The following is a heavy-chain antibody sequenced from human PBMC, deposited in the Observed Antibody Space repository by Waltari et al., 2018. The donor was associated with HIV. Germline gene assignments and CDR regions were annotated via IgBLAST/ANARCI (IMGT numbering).Heavy chain of an antibody. D-gene: IGHD1-26*01. CDR3: ASWVGATNY. Sequence: EVQLVESGGGLVQPGGSLRLSCAASGFTFSSYEMNWVRQAPGKGLEWVSYISSSGSTIYYADAGKGRFTISRDNAKNSLYLQMNSLRAEDTAVYYCASWVGATNYWGQGTLVTVSS. J-gene: IGHJ4*02. CDR2: ISSSGSTI. V-gene: IGHV3-48*03. CDR1: GFTFSSYE.